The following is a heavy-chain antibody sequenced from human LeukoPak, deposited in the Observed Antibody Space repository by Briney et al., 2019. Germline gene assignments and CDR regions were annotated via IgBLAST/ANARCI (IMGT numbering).Heavy chain of an antibody. Sequence: GGSLRLSCAASGFTFSSYAMSLVRPAPGKGLEWVSAISGSGGSTYYADSVKGRFTISRDNSKNTLYLQMNSLRAEDTAVYYCAKDSYVWGSYRYWFDYWGQGTLVTVSS. V-gene: IGHV3-23*01. CDR2: ISGSGGST. D-gene: IGHD3-16*02. CDR1: GFTFSSYA. J-gene: IGHJ4*02. CDR3: AKDSYVWGSYRYWFDY.